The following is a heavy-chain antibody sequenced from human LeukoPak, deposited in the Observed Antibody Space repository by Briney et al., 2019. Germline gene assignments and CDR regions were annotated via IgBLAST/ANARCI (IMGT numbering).Heavy chain of an antibody. CDR2: IYYSGST. D-gene: IGHD3-10*01. CDR1: GGSISSNSYF. J-gene: IGHJ5*02. V-gene: IGHV4-39*01. CDR3: ASATYYYGSGSNNWFDP. Sequence: SETLSLTCTVSGGSISSNSYFWGWVRQPPGRGLEWVGTIYYSGSTYYNPSLKSRVTISVDTSKNQFSLRLSSVTATDTAVYYCASATYYYGSGSNNWFDPWGQGTLVTVSS.